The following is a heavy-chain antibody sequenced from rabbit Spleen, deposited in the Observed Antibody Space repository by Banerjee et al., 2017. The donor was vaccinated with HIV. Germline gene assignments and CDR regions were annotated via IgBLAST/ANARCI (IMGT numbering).Heavy chain of an antibody. J-gene: IGHJ6*01. CDR2: GAT. D-gene: IGHD8-1*01. CDR1: GFDVSSDY. V-gene: IGHV1S47*01. Sequence: QEQLVESGGGLVQPGGSLTLSCKASGFDVSSDYMSWVRQAPGKGLEWIGATYYAPWANGRFTISSQNAQNTLYLQLNSLTVADTATYFCARDGAGGSYFALWGQGTLVTVS. CDR3: ARDGAGGSYFAL.